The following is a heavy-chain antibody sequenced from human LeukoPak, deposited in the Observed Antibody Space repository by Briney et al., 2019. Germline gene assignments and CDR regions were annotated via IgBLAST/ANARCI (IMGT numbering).Heavy chain of an antibody. J-gene: IGHJ4*02. CDR2: IYHSGST. Sequence: SETLSLTCAVSGYSISSGYYWDWIRQPPGKGLQWIGNIYHSGSTYYNPSLKSRVTISVDTSKNHFSLKLSSVTAADTAVYYCARSGSAPGYRSPHFDYGGQGILVTVSS. D-gene: IGHD3-9*01. CDR3: ARSGSAPGYRSPHFDY. CDR1: GYSISSGYY. V-gene: IGHV4-38-2*01.